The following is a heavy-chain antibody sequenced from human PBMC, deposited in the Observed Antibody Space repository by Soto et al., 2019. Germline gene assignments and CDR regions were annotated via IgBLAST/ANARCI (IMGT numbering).Heavy chain of an antibody. CDR1: GFTFRNHA. J-gene: IGHJ6*02. V-gene: IGHV3-30-3*01. CDR3: ARGDREDILVVVGARPGEYGIDI. CDR2: IAYDGSNA. Sequence: QVQLVESGGGVVQPGGSLRLSCAASGFTFRNHAMHWVRQAPGKGLECLAVIAYDGSNASNRDSVKGRFTISRDNSKNTLYLHMNSLRSEDTGVYYCARGDREDILVVVGARPGEYGIDIWGQGTTVTVSS. D-gene: IGHD2-15*01.